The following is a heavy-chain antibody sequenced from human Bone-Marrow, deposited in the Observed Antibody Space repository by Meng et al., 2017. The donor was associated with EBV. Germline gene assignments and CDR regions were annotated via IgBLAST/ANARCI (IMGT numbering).Heavy chain of an antibody. Sequence: EVQLVXSXXXXXKPXGXXXSFXXXSGFTVSGYGMTWVRQAPGKGLEWVSYISSALTTLSYKYADSVKGRFTTSRDNARNSLYLQLNSLRVEDTSIYYCARGRYCSGGGCYFDYWGQGTLVTVSS. CDR3: ARGRYCSGGGCYFDY. V-gene: IGHV3-21*01. CDR1: GFTVSGYG. CDR2: ISSALTTLSYK. J-gene: IGHJ4*02. D-gene: IGHD2-15*01.